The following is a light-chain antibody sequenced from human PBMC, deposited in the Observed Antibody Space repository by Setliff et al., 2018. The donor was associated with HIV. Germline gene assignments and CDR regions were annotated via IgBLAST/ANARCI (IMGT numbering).Light chain of an antibody. J-gene: IGLJ1*01. Sequence: QSALTQPASVSGSPGQSITISCAGSSSDIGGHNFVSWYQQDPGKAPKLMIYGVNYRPSGVSNRFSGSKSGNTASLTISGLRAEDEATYYCCSYTSSTTYVFGTGTKVTVL. CDR2: GVN. CDR1: SSDIGGHNF. V-gene: IGLV2-14*01. CDR3: CSYTSSTTYV.